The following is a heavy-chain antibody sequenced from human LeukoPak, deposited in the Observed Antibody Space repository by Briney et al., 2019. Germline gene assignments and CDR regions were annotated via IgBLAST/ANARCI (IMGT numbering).Heavy chain of an antibody. D-gene: IGHD6-19*01. Sequence: SETLSLTCTVSGGSISSYYWSWIRQPPAKGLEGIWYIYSSAHTNHNPSLKSRVTISVNTSKNQTSLKLTSVTAADTAVYYCARAGQWLETNCFDPGGQGTLVTVSS. J-gene: IGHJ5*02. CDR2: IYSSAHT. CDR3: ARAGQWLETNCFDP. CDR1: GGSISSYY. V-gene: IGHV4-59*01.